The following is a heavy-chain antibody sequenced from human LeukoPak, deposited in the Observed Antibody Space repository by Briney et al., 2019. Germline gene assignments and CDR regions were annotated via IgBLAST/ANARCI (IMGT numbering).Heavy chain of an antibody. CDR3: ARPLYGSGRNYGMDV. D-gene: IGHD3-10*01. J-gene: IGHJ6*02. CDR2: ISSTISTM. V-gene: IGHV3-48*04. CDR1: GFTFSSYS. Sequence: GGSLRLSCAASGFTFSSYSMTWVRQAPGKGLEWISYISSTISTMYYADSVKGRFTISRDNAKNLLYLQMNSLRAEDTALYYCARPLYGSGRNYGMDVWGQGTTVTVSS.